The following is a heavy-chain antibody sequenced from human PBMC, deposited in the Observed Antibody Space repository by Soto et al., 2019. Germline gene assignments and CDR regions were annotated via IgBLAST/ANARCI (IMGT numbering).Heavy chain of an antibody. CDR2: ISYDGSNK. CDR1: GFTFSSYG. D-gene: IGHD1-26*01. J-gene: IGHJ4*02. CDR3: AKDGYSGSLSFDY. V-gene: IGHV3-30*18. Sequence: GGSLRLSCAASGFTFSSYGMHWVRQAPGKGLEWVAVISYDGSNKYYADSVKGRFTISRDNSKNTLYLQMNSLRAEDTAVYYCAKDGYSGSLSFDYWGQGTLVTVSS.